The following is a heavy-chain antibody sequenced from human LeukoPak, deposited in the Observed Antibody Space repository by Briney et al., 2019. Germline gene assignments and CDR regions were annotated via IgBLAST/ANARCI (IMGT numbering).Heavy chain of an antibody. CDR2: ISGSGVYT. J-gene: IGHJ4*02. CDR1: GFTFSSYA. Sequence: PGGSLRLSCAASGFTFSSYAMSWVRQAPGRGLEWVSGISGSGVYTYYADSVKGRFTISRDNSKNTLFLQLNRLRAGDTAMYYCAKAGVQLWSPAGDYWGQGTLVTVSS. D-gene: IGHD5-18*01. V-gene: IGHV3-23*01. CDR3: AKAGVQLWSPAGDY.